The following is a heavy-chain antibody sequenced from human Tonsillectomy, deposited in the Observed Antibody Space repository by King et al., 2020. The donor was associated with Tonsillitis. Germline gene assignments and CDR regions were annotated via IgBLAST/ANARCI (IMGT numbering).Heavy chain of an antibody. Sequence: QLQESGPGLVKPSETLSLTCTVSGGSISSYYWSWIRQPPGKGLEWIGYIYYSGSTNYNPSLKSRVTISVDTSKNQFSLKLRSVTAATTAVYYCARLLLSGAATWFDPWGQGTLVTVSS. J-gene: IGHJ5*02. CDR3: ARLLLSGAATWFDP. V-gene: IGHV4-59*12. D-gene: IGHD2/OR15-2a*01. CDR2: IYYSGST. CDR1: GGSISSYY.